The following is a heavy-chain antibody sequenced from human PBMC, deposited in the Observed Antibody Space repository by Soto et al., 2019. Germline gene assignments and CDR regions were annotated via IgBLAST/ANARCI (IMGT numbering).Heavy chain of an antibody. CDR3: ARSTAYYDFGSGSRGSWFAP. J-gene: IGHJ5*02. CDR1: GGSISSYY. CDR2: IYYSGST. V-gene: IGHV4-59*01. D-gene: IGHD3-3*01. Sequence: SETLSLTCTVSGGSISSYYWSWIRQPPGKGXEWIGYIYYSGSTIYNPSLKSRVTITVDTSKNQFSLKLSSVTAAATAVYYCARSTAYYDFGSGSRGSWFAPWGQGALVTVSS.